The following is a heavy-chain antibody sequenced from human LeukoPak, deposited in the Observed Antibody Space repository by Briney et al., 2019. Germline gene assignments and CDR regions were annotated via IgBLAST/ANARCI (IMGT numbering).Heavy chain of an antibody. D-gene: IGHD2-2*01. CDR2: IIGGAGGT. Sequence: GGSLRLSCAASGFTFSSYSMNWVRQAPGKGLEWVSGIIGGAGGTYYADSVKGRFTISRDNSKNTLYLQMNSLRAEDTAVYYCTHGSMYQLDYWGQGTLVTVSS. CDR3: THGSMYQLDY. J-gene: IGHJ4*02. CDR1: GFTFSSYS. V-gene: IGHV3-23*01.